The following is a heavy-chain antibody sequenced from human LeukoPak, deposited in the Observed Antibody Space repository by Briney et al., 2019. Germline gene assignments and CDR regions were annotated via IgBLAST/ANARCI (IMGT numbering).Heavy chain of an antibody. J-gene: IGHJ5*02. CDR2: VSGGGHNT. CDR3: ARAGTNSLSNWFDP. D-gene: IGHD4-23*01. CDR1: GFTFSSYA. V-gene: IGHV3-23*01. Sequence: GGSLRLSCAASGFTFSSYAMSWVRQAPGKGLEWVSVVSGGGHNTYYADSVKGRFTISRDNSKNTVYLQMNSLRAEDTAVYYCARAGTNSLSNWFDPWGQGTLVTVSS.